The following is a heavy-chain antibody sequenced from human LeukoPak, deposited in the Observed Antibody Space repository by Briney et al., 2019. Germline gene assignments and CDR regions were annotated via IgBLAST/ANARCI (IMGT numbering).Heavy chain of an antibody. J-gene: IGHJ6*02. D-gene: IGHD5-18*01. CDR3: TRVFRGFTYGSLLDYGMDV. V-gene: IGHV4-34*01. CDR2: INHSGST. Sequence: PSETLSLTCAVYGGSFSGYYWSWIRQPPGKGLEWIGEINHSGSTNYNPSLKSRVTISVDTSKNQFSLKLSSVTAADTAVYYCTRVFRGFTYGSLLDYGMDVWGQGTTVTVSS. CDR1: GGSFSGYY.